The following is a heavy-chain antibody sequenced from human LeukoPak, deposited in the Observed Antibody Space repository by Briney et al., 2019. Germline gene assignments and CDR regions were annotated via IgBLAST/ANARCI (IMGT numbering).Heavy chain of an antibody. CDR3: ARVLRYFDPRPLIDFYGMDV. D-gene: IGHD3-9*01. V-gene: IGHV1-18*01. Sequence: GASVKVSCKASGYTFTSYGISWVRQAPGQGLEWMGWISAYNGNTNYAQKLQGGVTMTTDTSTSTAYMELRSLRSDDTAVYYCARVLRYFDPRPLIDFYGMDVWGQGTTVTVSS. J-gene: IGHJ6*02. CDR1: GYTFTSYG. CDR2: ISAYNGNT.